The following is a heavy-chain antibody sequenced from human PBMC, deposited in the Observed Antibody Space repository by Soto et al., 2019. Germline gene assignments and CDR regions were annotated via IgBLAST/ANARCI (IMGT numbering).Heavy chain of an antibody. CDR1: GGSVSNDAYY. CDR2: IYHSGST. Sequence: QVQLQESGPGLVKPSETLSLTCIVSGGSVSNDAYYWSWIRQPPGKGLEWIGYIYHSGSTYYNPPLKSRVTTSADTSANQFSLKVSSVTAADTAVYYCARLGIGWEFPFDYWGQGTLVNVSS. D-gene: IGHD1-26*01. J-gene: IGHJ4*02. CDR3: ARLGIGWEFPFDY. V-gene: IGHV4-61*08.